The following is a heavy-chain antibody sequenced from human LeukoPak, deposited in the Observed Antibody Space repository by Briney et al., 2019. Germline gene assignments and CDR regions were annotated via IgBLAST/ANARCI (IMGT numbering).Heavy chain of an antibody. Sequence: SETLSLTCAVSGGSISSGGYSWSWIREPPGKGRGWVGYIYYSGSTYYNPSLKSRVTISVDKSKNHFSLKLSSVTAADTAVYYCARAPYYDSSGYHSAHFEYWGQGTLVTVSS. D-gene: IGHD3-22*01. J-gene: IGHJ4*02. CDR1: GGSISSGGYS. CDR3: ARAPYYDSSGYHSAHFEY. V-gene: IGHV4-30-4*07. CDR2: IYYSGST.